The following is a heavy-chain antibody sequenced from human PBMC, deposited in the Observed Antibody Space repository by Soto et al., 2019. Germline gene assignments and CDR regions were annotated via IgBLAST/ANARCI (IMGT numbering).Heavy chain of an antibody. V-gene: IGHV4-31*03. CDR3: ARDGSDCGDCYNAFDI. Sequence: SETLSLTCTVSGGSISSGGYYWSWIRQHPGKGLEWIGYIYYSGSTYYNPSLKSRVTISVDTSKNQFSLKLSSVTAADTAVYYCARDGSDCGDCYNAFDIWGQGTMVTVSS. CDR2: IYYSGST. J-gene: IGHJ3*02. D-gene: IGHD2-21*02. CDR1: GGSISSGGYY.